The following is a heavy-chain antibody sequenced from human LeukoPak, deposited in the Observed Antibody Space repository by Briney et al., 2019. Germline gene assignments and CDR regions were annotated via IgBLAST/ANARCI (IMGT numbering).Heavy chain of an antibody. Sequence: PGGSLRLSCAASGITFSDTWMSWVRRAPGKGLEWVARIQSIANGGTTDYAAPVKGRFTVSRDDSKDMVFLQMNSLETEDTAVYYCTTHYRPGSHYNIFDYWGQGTLVTVSS. J-gene: IGHJ4*02. D-gene: IGHD3-10*01. V-gene: IGHV3-15*01. CDR2: IQSIANGGTT. CDR3: TTHYRPGSHYNIFDY. CDR1: GITFSDTW.